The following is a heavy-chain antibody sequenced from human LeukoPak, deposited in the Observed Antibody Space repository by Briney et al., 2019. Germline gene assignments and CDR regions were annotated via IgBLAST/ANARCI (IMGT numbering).Heavy chain of an antibody. Sequence: VASVKVSCKASGYTFTSYSISWVRQAPGQGLEWMGWISAYNGNTNYAQKLQGRVTMTTDTSTSTAYMKLRSLRSDDTAVYYTARSFSRYCSGGSCYWAYWGQGTLVTVSS. J-gene: IGHJ4*02. CDR2: ISAYNGNT. CDR1: GYTFTSYS. V-gene: IGHV1-18*01. CDR3: ARSFSRYCSGGSCYWAY. D-gene: IGHD2-15*01.